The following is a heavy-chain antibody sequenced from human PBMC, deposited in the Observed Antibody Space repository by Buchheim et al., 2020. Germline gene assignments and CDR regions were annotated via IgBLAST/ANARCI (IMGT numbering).Heavy chain of an antibody. CDR3: AREVPHARNNFFDY. V-gene: IGHV4-31*03. J-gene: IGHJ4*02. CDR2: IYYSGST. CDR1: GGSISSSNYY. D-gene: IGHD5-24*01. Sequence: QLQLQESGPGLVKPSETLSLTCTVSGGSISSSNYYWSWIRQHPGKGLEWIGYIYYSGSTYYTPSLKSRVTISVDTSKNQFSLKLSSVTAADTAVYYCAREVPHARNNFFDYWGQGTL.